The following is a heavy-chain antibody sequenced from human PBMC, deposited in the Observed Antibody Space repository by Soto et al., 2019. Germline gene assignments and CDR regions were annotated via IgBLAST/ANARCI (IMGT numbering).Heavy chain of an antibody. Sequence: QVQLQESGPGLVTPSQTLSLTCTVAGDYVTSDECYWGWIRQPPGKGLEYIAYIYHRWITDYNPSRKSRVSVSVDTSKNHCSLSLTSVTAADTAVYYWARVQRDSAMVHFDNWGQGTLFTVSS. J-gene: IGHJ4*02. D-gene: IGHD5-18*01. CDR2: IYHRWIT. V-gene: IGHV4-30-4*01. CDR1: GDYVTSDECY. CDR3: ARVQRDSAMVHFDN.